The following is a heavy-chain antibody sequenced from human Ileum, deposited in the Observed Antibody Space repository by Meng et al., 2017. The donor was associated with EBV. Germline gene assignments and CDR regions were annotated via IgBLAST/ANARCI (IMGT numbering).Heavy chain of an antibody. Sequence: QQWVAWWIKPQLALAHTCACHGCVFTCYYLSWVRPPPGNRLGRKWEIKLSGSPHYYPSLYSRFTISVDTSTNQFSLKLSSVTAADTAVYYCARGNKVSDRGFDYWGQGTLVTVSS. D-gene: IGHD3-10*01. J-gene: IGHJ4*02. CDR1: GCVFTCYY. CDR2: IKLSGSP. V-gene: IGHV4-34*01. CDR3: ARGNKVSDRGFDY.